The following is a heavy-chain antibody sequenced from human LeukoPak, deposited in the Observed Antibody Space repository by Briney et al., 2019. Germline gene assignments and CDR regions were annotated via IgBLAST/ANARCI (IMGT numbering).Heavy chain of an antibody. D-gene: IGHD3-9*01. CDR2: TTNGGSTI. CDR1: GFTFSDYN. CDR3: ARSIGLTGGGVDV. Sequence: GGSLRLSCAASGFTFSDYNMNWVRQAPGKGLEWVSYTTNGGSTIHHADSVKGRFTISRDNAKKTLYLQMNSLRAEDTAVYYCARSIGLTGGGVDVWGQGTTVTVSS. J-gene: IGHJ6*02. V-gene: IGHV3-11*01.